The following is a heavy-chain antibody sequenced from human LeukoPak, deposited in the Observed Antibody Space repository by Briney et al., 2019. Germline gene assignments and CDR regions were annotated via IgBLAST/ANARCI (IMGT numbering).Heavy chain of an antibody. CDR1: DGSFSGYY. CDR2: INHSGST. J-gene: IGHJ6*02. V-gene: IGHV4-34*01. D-gene: IGHD3-9*01. CDR3: ARGLDDDILTGSGGMDV. Sequence: SETLSLTCAVYDGSFSGYYWSWIRQPPGKGLEWIGEINHSGSTNYNPSLKSRVTISVDTSKNQFSLKLSSVPAADTAVYYCARGLDDDILTGSGGMDVWGQGTTVTVSS.